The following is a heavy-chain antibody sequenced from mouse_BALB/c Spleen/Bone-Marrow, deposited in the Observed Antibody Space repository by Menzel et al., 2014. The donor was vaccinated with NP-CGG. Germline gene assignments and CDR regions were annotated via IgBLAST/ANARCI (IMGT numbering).Heavy chain of an antibody. V-gene: IGHV3-2*02. CDR2: INYSGST. J-gene: IGHJ2*01. CDR3: ARGSHFDY. CDR1: GYSITSDYA. Sequence: EVHLVESGPGLVKPSQSLSLTCTVTGYSITSDYACNWIRQFPGNKLEWMGYINYSGSTSYNPSLKSRISITRDTSKNQFFLQLNSVTTEDTATYYCARGSHFDYWGQGTTLTVSS.